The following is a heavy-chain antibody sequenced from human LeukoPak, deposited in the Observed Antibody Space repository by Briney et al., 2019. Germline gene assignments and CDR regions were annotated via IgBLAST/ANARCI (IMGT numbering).Heavy chain of an antibody. CDR1: GFTLSTHS. CDR3: AELGITMIGGV. J-gene: IGHJ6*04. Sequence: PGGSLRLPCAASGFTLSTHSMNWVRQSPGRGLEWVSYISSSGSTIYYADSVKGRFTFSRDKAKNSVYPQMNSLRAEDTAVYYCAELGITMIGGVWGKGTTVTISS. D-gene: IGHD3-10*02. V-gene: IGHV3-48*01. CDR2: ISSSGSTI.